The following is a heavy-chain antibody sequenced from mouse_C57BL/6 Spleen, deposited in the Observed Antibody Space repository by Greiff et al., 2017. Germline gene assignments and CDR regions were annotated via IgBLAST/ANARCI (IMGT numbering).Heavy chain of an antibody. CDR2: IHPSDSDT. J-gene: IGHJ3*01. Sequence: VQLQQPGAELVKPGASVKVSCKASGYTFTSYWLHWVKQRPGQGLEWIGRIHPSDSDTTYNQKFKGKATLTVDKSSSTAYMQLSSLTSEDSAVYYGAISACYDYDEGFAYWGQGTLVTVSA. CDR3: AISACYDYDEGFAY. D-gene: IGHD2-4*01. CDR1: GYTFTSYW. V-gene: IGHV1-74*01.